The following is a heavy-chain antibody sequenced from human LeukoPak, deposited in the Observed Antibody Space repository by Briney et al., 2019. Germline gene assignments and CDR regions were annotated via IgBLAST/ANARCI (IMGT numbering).Heavy chain of an antibody. Sequence: GGCLRLSCAVSGFTFSSYEMKWVRQAPGKGLEWVSYIRSSGRTIIYADSMKGRFTISRDNAKNSLYLQMNSLRAEDTAVYYGARSSYYDSSGSDFDYWGQGTLVTVSS. CDR1: GFTFSSYE. V-gene: IGHV3-48*03. J-gene: IGHJ4*02. D-gene: IGHD3-22*01. CDR2: IRSSGRTI. CDR3: ARSSYYDSSGSDFDY.